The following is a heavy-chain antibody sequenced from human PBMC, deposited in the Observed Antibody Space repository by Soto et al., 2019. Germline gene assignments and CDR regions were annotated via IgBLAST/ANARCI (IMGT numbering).Heavy chain of an antibody. V-gene: IGHV3-30*18. CDR1: GFTFSSYG. Sequence: GGSLRLSCAASGFTFSSYGMHWVRQAPGKGLEWVAVISYDGSNKYYADSVKGRFTISRDNSKNTLYLQMNSLRAEDTAVYYCAEDWTRGYSFADYWGQGTLVTVSS. J-gene: IGHJ4*02. CDR3: AEDWTRGYSFADY. D-gene: IGHD5-18*01. CDR2: ISYDGSNK.